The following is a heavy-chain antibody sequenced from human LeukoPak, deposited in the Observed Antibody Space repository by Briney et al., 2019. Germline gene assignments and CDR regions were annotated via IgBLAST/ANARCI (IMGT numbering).Heavy chain of an antibody. CDR2: ISSSSYI. Sequence: GGSLRLSCAASGFTFSSYSMNWVRQAPGKGLEWVSSISSSSYIYYADPVKGRFTISRDNAKNSLYLQMNSLRAEDTAVYYCARDLSLYDSSGYYFDYWGQGTLVTVSS. CDR1: GFTFSSYS. D-gene: IGHD3-22*01. J-gene: IGHJ4*02. V-gene: IGHV3-21*01. CDR3: ARDLSLYDSSGYYFDY.